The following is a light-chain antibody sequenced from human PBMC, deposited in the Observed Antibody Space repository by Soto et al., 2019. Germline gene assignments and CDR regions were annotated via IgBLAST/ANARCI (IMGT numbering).Light chain of an antibody. CDR1: QSVSSSY. Sequence: EIVLTQSPGTLSLSPGERATLSCRASQSVSSSYLAWYQQKPGQAPRLLIYGASSRATGIPDRFSGSGSGTDFTLTISRLEPKDFSVYYCQQYSNSPYTFGQGTNLEIK. J-gene: IGKJ2*01. CDR3: QQYSNSPYT. CDR2: GAS. V-gene: IGKV3-20*01.